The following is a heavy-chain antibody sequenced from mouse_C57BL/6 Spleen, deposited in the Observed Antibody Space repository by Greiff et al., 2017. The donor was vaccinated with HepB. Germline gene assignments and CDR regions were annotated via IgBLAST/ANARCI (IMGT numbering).Heavy chain of an antibody. V-gene: IGHV1-82*01. D-gene: IGHD1-3*01. CDR1: GYAFSSSW. CDR2: LYPGDGDT. Sequence: QVQLKQSGPELVKPGASVTISCKASGYAFSSSWMNWVKQRPGKGLEWIGRLYPGDGDTNYNGKFKGKATLTADKSSSTAYMQLSSLTSEDSAVYCCARWSSCLDFDYWGQGTTLTVSS. J-gene: IGHJ2*01. CDR3: ARWSSCLDFDY.